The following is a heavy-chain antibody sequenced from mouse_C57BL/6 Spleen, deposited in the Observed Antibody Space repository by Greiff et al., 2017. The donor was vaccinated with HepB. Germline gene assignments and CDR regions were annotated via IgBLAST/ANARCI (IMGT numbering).Heavy chain of an antibody. CDR3: AGQLRLQDAMDY. D-gene: IGHD3-2*02. CDR1: GYTFTSYW. J-gene: IGHJ4*01. V-gene: IGHV1-59*01. CDR2: IDPSDSYT. Sequence: QVQLQQPGAELVRPGTSVKLSCKASGYTFTSYWMHWVKQRPGQGLEWIGVIDPSDSYTNYNQKFKGKATLTVDTSSSTAYMPLSSLTSEDSAVYYCAGQLRLQDAMDYWGQGTSVTVSS.